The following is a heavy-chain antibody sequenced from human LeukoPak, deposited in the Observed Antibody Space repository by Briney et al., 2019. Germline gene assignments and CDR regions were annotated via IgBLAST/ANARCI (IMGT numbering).Heavy chain of an antibody. CDR3: ARGGIGYSYGIDY. Sequence: GGSLRLSCAASGFTFSDHYMDWVRQAPGKGLEWVGRTRNKANSYTTEYAASVKGRFTISRDDSKSSLYLQMNSLKTEDTAVYYCARGGIGYSYGIDYWGQGTLVTVSS. D-gene: IGHD5-18*01. CDR1: GFTFSDHY. CDR2: TRNKANSYTT. J-gene: IGHJ4*02. V-gene: IGHV3-72*01.